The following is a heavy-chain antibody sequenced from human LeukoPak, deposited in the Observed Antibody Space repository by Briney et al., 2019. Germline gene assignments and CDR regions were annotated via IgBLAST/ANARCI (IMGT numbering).Heavy chain of an antibody. CDR2: ISAYNGNT. CDR1: GYTFTSYG. V-gene: IGHV1-18*01. Sequence: ASVKVSCKASGYTFTSYGISWVRQAPGQGLEWMGWISAYNGNTNYAQKLQGRVTMTTDTSTSTAYMELRSLRSDDTAVYYCARAWPNKGKYYYYYYMDVWGKGTTVTISS. CDR3: ARAWPNKGKYYYYYYMDV. J-gene: IGHJ6*03. D-gene: IGHD3-10*01.